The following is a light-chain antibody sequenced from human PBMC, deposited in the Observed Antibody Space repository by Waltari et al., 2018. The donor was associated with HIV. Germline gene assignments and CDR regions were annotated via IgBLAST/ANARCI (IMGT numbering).Light chain of an antibody. CDR3: QQYGTSCT. J-gene: IGKJ5*01. CDR2: GAS. CDR1: QSVSSSY. V-gene: IGKV3-20*01. Sequence: EIVLTQSPGTLSLSPGERATLSCRASQSVSSSYLAWYQQKPGKAPRLLIYGASSRATGIPDRFGGSGSGTDFTLTISRLEPEDFAVYYCQQYGTSCTFGQGTRLEIK.